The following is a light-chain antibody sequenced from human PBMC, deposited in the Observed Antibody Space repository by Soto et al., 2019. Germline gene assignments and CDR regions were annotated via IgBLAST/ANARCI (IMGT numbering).Light chain of an antibody. CDR2: GAS. CDR1: QSIDSRY. V-gene: IGKV3-20*01. J-gene: IGKJ5*01. Sequence: EIVLTQSPGLLSLSPGERATLSCRASQSIDSRYLGWYQQKPGQTPRLLIYGASGRATGIPDRFSGSGSGTDFTLTISRLEPEDFAVFYCQHYDSLPITFGQGTRLEIK. CDR3: QHYDSLPIT.